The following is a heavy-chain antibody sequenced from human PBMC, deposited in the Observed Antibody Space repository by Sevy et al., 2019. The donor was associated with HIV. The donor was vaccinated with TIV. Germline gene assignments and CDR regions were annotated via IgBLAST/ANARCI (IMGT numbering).Heavy chain of an antibody. D-gene: IGHD3-10*01. Sequence: SETLSLTCTVSGDSVSSGSYYWGWIRQPPGKGLEWIGNIYYSGSTNFNPSLKSRATISIHTSKIHFSLRLTAVTAADTAVYYCAKSAPYFHGSGRTFDYWGQGILVTVSS. J-gene: IGHJ4*02. CDR2: IYYSGST. CDR1: GDSVSSGSYY. CDR3: AKSAPYFHGSGRTFDY. V-gene: IGHV4-61*03.